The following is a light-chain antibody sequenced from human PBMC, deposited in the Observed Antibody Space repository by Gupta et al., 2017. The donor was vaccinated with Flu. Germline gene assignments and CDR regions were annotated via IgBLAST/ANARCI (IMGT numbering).Light chain of an antibody. CDR2: KDS. J-gene: IGLJ3*02. V-gene: IGLV3-27*01. CDR3: YSAADNMGV. CDR1: ILGKKY. Sequence: SHELTQPSSVSVSPGQTARITCSGDILGKKYARWFQQKPGQAPVLIIYKDSERPSGIPERFSGSSSGATVTLTINGAQFDDEADYYCYSAADNMGVFGGGTKLTVL.